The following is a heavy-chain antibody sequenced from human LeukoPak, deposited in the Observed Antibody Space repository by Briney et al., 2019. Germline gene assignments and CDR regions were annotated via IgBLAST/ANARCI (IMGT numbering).Heavy chain of an antibody. J-gene: IGHJ4*02. Sequence: PSESLSLTCTVSGGSVSSGSYYWSWIRQPPGKGLEWIGYIYYSGSTDYSPSLKSRVTISVDTSKNQFSLKLSSVTAADTAVYYCARIPFSRDAYKRSDSWGQGTLVTVSS. V-gene: IGHV4-61*01. D-gene: IGHD5-24*01. CDR3: ARIPFSRDAYKRSDS. CDR2: IYYSGST. CDR1: GGSVSSGSYY.